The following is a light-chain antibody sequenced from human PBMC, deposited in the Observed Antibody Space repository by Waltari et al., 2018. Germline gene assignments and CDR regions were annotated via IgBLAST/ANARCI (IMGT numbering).Light chain of an antibody. CDR2: YAN. V-gene: IGKV1-13*02. CDR1: QGISSY. J-gene: IGKJ1*01. CDR3: QQGNSYPPT. Sequence: IQMSQSPSSLSASVVDRVTITCRASQGISSYLNWYQQKPGKAPKLLIYYANSLASGVPSRFSGSGSGTEFTLTISSLQPEDFATYYCQQGNSYPPTFGQGTKVEIK.